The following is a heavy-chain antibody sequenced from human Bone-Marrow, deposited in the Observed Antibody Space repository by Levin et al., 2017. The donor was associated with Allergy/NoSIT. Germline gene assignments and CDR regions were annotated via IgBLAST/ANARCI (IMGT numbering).Heavy chain of an antibody. Sequence: GGSLRLSCTASGFTFDNNGMSWVRQAPGKGLEWVSSVNPSGGTSYYADSVKGRFTMSRDNSKNTVSLQMNGLKAEDTATYYGAKGGRQHLLDYWGQGTLVTVSS. CDR3: AKGGRQHLLDY. CDR1: GFTFDNNG. D-gene: IGHD6-13*01. V-gene: IGHV3-23*01. J-gene: IGHJ4*02. CDR2: VNPSGGTS.